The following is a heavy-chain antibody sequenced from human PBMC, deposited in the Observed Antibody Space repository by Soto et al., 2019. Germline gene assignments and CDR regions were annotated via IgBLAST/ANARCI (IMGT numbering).Heavy chain of an antibody. CDR3: ARVSGDSGYYYGMDV. D-gene: IGHD6-19*01. V-gene: IGHV4-59*01. CDR2: IYYSGST. J-gene: IGHJ6*02. CDR1: GGSISSYY. Sequence: SETLSLTCTVSGGSISSYYWTWIRQPPGKGLEWIGYIYYSGSTNYNPSLKSRVTISADTSKNQFSLKLNSVTAADTAVYYCARVSGDSGYYYGMDVWGQGTTVTVS.